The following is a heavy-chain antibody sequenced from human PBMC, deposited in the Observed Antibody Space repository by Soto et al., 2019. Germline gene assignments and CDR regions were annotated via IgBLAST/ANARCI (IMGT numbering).Heavy chain of an antibody. Sequence: ASETLPLTCTASGCSISSYYWSWIRQPPGKGLEWIGYIYYSGSTNYNPSLKSRVTISVDTSKNQFSLKLSSVTAADTAVYYCARIVGASFDYWGQGTLVTVSS. J-gene: IGHJ4*02. D-gene: IGHD1-26*01. CDR1: GCSISSYY. CDR2: IYYSGST. V-gene: IGHV4-59*01. CDR3: ARIVGASFDY.